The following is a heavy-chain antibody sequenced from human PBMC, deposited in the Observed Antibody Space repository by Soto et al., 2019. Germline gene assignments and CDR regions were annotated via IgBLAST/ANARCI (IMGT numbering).Heavy chain of an antibody. J-gene: IGHJ4*02. D-gene: IGHD1-1*01. CDR2: IIPILGIA. Sequence: QVQLVQSGAEVKKPGSSVKVSCKASGGTFSSYTISWVRQAPGQGLEWMGRIIPILGIANYAQKFQGRVTITADKSTSTAYMELSSLRSEDTAVYYCARPAAGWNDVLDYWGQGTLVTVSS. CDR1: GGTFSSYT. V-gene: IGHV1-69*02. CDR3: ARPAAGWNDVLDY.